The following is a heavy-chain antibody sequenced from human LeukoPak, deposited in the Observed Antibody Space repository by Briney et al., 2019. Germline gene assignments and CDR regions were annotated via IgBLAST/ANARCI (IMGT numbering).Heavy chain of an antibody. J-gene: IGHJ4*02. V-gene: IGHV4-59*01. CDR3: ARGYGDFRVEGRYFHS. Sequence: NSSETLSLTCTVPDGSITNYDWSWVRQPPGKGLEFIGHVHYSGTANYNPSLRSRVTISIDTSKKHFFLKLKSVTAADTAVYYCARGYGDFRVEGRYFHSWGQGTLVTVSS. CDR1: DGSITNYD. CDR2: VHYSGTA. D-gene: IGHD4-17*01.